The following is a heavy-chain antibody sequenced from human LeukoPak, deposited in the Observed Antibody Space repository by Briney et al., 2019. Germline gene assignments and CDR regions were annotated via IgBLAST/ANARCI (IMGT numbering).Heavy chain of an antibody. V-gene: IGHV4-39*07. CDR2: IYDSGST. CDR1: GGSISNSRSY. J-gene: IGHJ4*02. CDR3: ARAGETMVRGVTARDYFDY. Sequence: SETLSLTCTVSGGSISNSRSYWGWIRQSPGKGLEWIGNIYDSGSTYYNPSLKSRVTISVDTPKNQFSLKLSSVTAADTAVYYCARAGETMVRGVTARDYFDYWGQGTLVTVSS. D-gene: IGHD3-10*01.